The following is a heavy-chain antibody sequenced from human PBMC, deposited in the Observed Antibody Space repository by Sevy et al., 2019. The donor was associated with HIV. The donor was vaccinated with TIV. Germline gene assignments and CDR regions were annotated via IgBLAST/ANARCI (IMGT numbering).Heavy chain of an antibody. CDR2: INESGIT. Sequence: SETLSLTCAVHYGSFSGYYWNWIRQVPGKGLEWIGEINESGITYYNPSLKSRVTISVDTSKKQVSLKLKSVTAVDSAVYFCARSPPVVVVPSAPSWFDPWGQGTLVTVSS. D-gene: IGHD2-2*01. J-gene: IGHJ5*02. CDR3: ARSPPVVVVPSAPSWFDP. V-gene: IGHV4-34*01. CDR1: YGSFSGYY.